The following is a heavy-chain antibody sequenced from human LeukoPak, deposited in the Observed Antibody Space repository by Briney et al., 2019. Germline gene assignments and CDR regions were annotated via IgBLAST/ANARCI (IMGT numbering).Heavy chain of an antibody. CDR1: GGSISTYY. J-gene: IGHJ4*02. CDR3: VRGVGDLNHVVY. Sequence: PSETLSLTCAVSGGSISTYYLSWIRQPPGQGLEWIGCIDYTGSTNYSPSLKSRVTISIDTSKNQFSLNLSSVTAADTAVYYCVRGVGDLNHVVYWGQGTLVTVSS. V-gene: IGHV4-59*01. CDR2: IDYTGST.